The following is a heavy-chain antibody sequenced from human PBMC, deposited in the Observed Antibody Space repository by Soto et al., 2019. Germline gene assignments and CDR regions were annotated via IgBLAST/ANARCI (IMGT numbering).Heavy chain of an antibody. D-gene: IGHD3-10*01. CDR3: ARGSGDGIDY. V-gene: IGHV1-3*05. CDR2: INVGNGHT. CDR1: GYTFTSYV. Sequence: QVHLVQSGAEEKKPGASVKVSCKASGYTFTSYVMHWVRQAPGQRLEWVGWINVGNGHTKYSQKFQGRVTFTRDTSAGTAYMDLSSLRSEDTAFYYCARGSGDGIDYWGPGTLVTVSS. J-gene: IGHJ4*02.